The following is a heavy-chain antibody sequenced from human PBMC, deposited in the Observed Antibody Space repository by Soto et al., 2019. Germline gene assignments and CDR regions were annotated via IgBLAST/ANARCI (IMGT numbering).Heavy chain of an antibody. CDR2: ISGSGGST. CDR3: AKELVVVPAATPFDP. V-gene: IGHV3-23*01. CDR1: GFTFSSYA. Sequence: HPGGSLRLSCAASGFTFSSYAMSWVRQAPGKGLEWVSAISGSGGSTYYADSVKGRFTISRDNSKNTLYLQMNSLRAEDAAVYYCAKELVVVPAATPFDPWGQGTLVTVSS. D-gene: IGHD2-2*01. J-gene: IGHJ5*02.